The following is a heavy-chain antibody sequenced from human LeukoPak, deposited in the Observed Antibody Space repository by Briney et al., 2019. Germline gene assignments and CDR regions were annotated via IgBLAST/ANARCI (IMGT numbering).Heavy chain of an antibody. V-gene: IGHV1-69*13. Sequence: ASVKVSCKASGGTFSSYAISWVRQAPGQGLEWMGGIIPIFGTANYAQKFQGRVTITADESTSTAYMELGSLRSEDTAVYYCARDGIAVAGTIDYWGQGTLVTVSS. CDR1: GGTFSSYA. CDR3: ARDGIAVAGTIDY. CDR2: IIPIFGTA. D-gene: IGHD6-19*01. J-gene: IGHJ4*02.